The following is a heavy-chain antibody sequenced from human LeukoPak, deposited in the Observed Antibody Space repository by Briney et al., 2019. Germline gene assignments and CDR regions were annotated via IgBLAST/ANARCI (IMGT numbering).Heavy chain of an antibody. D-gene: IGHD6-13*01. V-gene: IGHV1-46*01. CDR3: ARARRQQLVLFSYYMDV. CDR1: GYTFTGYY. CDR2: INPSGGST. Sequence: ASVKVSCKASGYTFTGYYMHWVRQAPGQGLEWMGIINPSGGSTSYAQKFQGRVTMTRDMSTSTVYMELSSLRSEDTAVYYCARARRQQLVLFSYYMDVWGKATTVTVSS. J-gene: IGHJ6*03.